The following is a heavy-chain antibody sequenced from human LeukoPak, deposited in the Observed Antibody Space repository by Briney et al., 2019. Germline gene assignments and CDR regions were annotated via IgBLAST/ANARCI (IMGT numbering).Heavy chain of an antibody. V-gene: IGHV3-7*01. CDR3: ARDQRNFDY. J-gene: IGHJ4*02. CDR2: IEQDGSKK. Sequence: GGSLRLSCAASGFTFSGYWMSWVRQAPGKGLEWVANIEQDGSKKYYVDSVKGRFTISRDNSKNTLYLQMNSLRAEDTAVYYCARDQRNFDYWGQGTLVTVSS. D-gene: IGHD6-25*01. CDR1: GFTFSGYW.